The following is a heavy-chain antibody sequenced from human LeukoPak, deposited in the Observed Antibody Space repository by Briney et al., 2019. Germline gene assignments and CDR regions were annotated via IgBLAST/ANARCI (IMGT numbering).Heavy chain of an antibody. J-gene: IGHJ3*02. CDR3: ARGGYWEIDAFDI. CDR2: INPSGGST. Sequence: ASVKVSRKASVYTYTSYYMHWVRQAPGQGLEWMGIINPSGGSTSYAQKFQGRVTMTRDMSTSTVYMELSSLRSEDTAVYYCARGGYWEIDAFDIWGQGTMVTVSS. V-gene: IGHV1-46*01. D-gene: IGHD3-22*01. CDR1: VYTYTSYY.